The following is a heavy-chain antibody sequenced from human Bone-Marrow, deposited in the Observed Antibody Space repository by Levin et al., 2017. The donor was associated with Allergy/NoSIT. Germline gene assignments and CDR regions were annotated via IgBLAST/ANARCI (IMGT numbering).Heavy chain of an antibody. J-gene: IGHJ3*01. V-gene: IGHV3-64D*06. CDR1: GFTFSMYA. D-gene: IGHD3-10*01. CDR3: VRGLYFYGSATFDAFDV. CDR2: INFNGGST. Sequence: QSGGSLRLSCSVSGFTFSMYAMHWVRQAPGKGLEYLSSINFNGGSTYYADSAKGRFTISRDDSENSLYLQMSSLRDEDTAVYYCVRGLYFYGSATFDAFDVWGQGTMVTVS.